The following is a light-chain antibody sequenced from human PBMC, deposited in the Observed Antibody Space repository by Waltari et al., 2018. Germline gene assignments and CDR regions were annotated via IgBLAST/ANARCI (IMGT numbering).Light chain of an antibody. CDR1: QNISRW. J-gene: IGKJ1*01. Sequence: DIQMTQSPSTLSASIGDRVTITCRASQNISRWLAWYQQKPGKAPNLLIYKTSSLQSGVPSRFSGSGSCTEFTLTISSLQPEDFATYYCQQYSTYSLWAFGQGTKVEIK. CDR3: QQYSTYSLWA. V-gene: IGKV1-5*03. CDR2: KTS.